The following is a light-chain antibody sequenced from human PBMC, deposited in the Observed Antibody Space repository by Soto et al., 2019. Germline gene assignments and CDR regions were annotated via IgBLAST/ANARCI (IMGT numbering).Light chain of an antibody. J-gene: IGLJ2*01. CDR2: EVT. CDR3: TSYTSSRTVV. Sequence: QSALTQPASVSGSPGQSITISCTGTSSDVGGYNYVSWYQQHPGKAPKLMLYEVTNRPSGVSTRFSGSKSGNTASLTISGLQAEDEADYYCTSYTSSRTVVFGGGNKLTVL. CDR1: SSDVGGYNY. V-gene: IGLV2-14*01.